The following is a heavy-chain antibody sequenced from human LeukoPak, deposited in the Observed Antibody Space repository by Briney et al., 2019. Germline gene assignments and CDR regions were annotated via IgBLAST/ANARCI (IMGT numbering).Heavy chain of an antibody. CDR1: GFTFSSYS. CDR2: ITSSSSYI. J-gene: IGHJ4*02. D-gene: IGHD5-24*01. V-gene: IGHV3-21*04. CDR3: ANQRDGYTNFDY. Sequence: PGGSLRLSCAASGFTFSSYSMNWVRQAPGKGLEWVSSITSSSSYIYYADSVKGRFTISRDNAKNSLYLQMNSLRVEDTALYYCANQRDGYTNFDYWGQGTLVTVSS.